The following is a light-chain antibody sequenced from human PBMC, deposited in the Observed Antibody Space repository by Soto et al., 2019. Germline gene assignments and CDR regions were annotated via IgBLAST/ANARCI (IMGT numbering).Light chain of an antibody. V-gene: IGKV2-28*01. CDR3: MQALQTRS. J-gene: IGKJ2*01. CDR1: QSLLHSNGYNY. Sequence: IVMTQSPLSLPVTPGEPASISCKSSQSLLHSNGYNYFDWYLQKPGQSPQLLIYLGSNRASAVPDRCSGSGSGTDFTVKISRVEAEDVGVYYCMQALQTRSFGQGTKLEIK. CDR2: LGS.